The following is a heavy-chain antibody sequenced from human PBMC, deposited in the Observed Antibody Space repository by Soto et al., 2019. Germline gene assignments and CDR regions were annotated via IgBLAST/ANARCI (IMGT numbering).Heavy chain of an antibody. D-gene: IGHD2-15*01. CDR3: ARPTYCSGGSCYHSHYYYGMDV. J-gene: IGHJ6*02. Sequence: SVKVSCKASGGTFSSYAISWVRQAPGQGLEWMGGIIPIFGTANYAQKFQGRVTITADESTSTAHMELSSLRSEDTAVYYCARPTYCSGGSCYHSHYYYGMDVWGQGTTVTVSS. V-gene: IGHV1-69*13. CDR1: GGTFSSYA. CDR2: IIPIFGTA.